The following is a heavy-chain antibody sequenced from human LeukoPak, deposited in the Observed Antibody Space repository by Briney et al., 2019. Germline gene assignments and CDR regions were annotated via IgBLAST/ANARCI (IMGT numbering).Heavy chain of an antibody. CDR2: IWYDGSAQ. V-gene: IGHV3-30*02. J-gene: IGHJ4*02. CDR1: GLTFSSHG. CDR3: AKVMITVVTTSKLDS. Sequence: PGGSLRLSCAASGLTFSSHGMLWVRQAPGKGLEWVALIWYDGSAQYYADSVKGRFTISRDNSKKTLYLQMNSLRGDDTAFYYCAKVMITVVTTSKLDSWGQGTLVTVSS. D-gene: IGHD4-23*01.